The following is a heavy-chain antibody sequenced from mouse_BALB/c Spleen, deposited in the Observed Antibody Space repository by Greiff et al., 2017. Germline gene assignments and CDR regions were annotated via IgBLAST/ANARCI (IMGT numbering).Heavy chain of an antibody. J-gene: IGHJ1*01. CDR3: ARDRDGYYGYFDV. Sequence: DVKLVESGGGLVKPGGSLKLSCAASGFTFSDYYMYWVRQTPEKRLEWVATISDGGSYTYYPDSVKGRFTISRDNAKNNLYLQMSSLKSEDTAMYYCARDRDGYYGYFDVWGAGTTVTVSS. V-gene: IGHV5-4*02. CDR1: GFTFSDYY. D-gene: IGHD2-3*01. CDR2: ISDGGSYT.